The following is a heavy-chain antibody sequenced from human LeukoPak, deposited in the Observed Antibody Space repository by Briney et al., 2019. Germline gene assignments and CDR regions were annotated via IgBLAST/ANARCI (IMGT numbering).Heavy chain of an antibody. CDR1: GFTFSTYA. Sequence: HPGGSLSLSFAASGFTFSTYAMSWVRQAPGKGLEWVSAISGSGGSTYYADSVKGRFTISRDNSENTLYLQMNSLRAEDTAVYYCAKDVMERDGLDAFDIWGQGTMVTVSS. J-gene: IGHJ3*02. CDR2: ISGSGGST. CDR3: AKDVMERDGLDAFDI. V-gene: IGHV3-23*01. D-gene: IGHD1-1*01.